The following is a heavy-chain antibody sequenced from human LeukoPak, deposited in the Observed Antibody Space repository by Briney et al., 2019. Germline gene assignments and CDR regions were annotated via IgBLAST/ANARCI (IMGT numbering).Heavy chain of an antibody. J-gene: IGHJ4*02. CDR2: ISVYNGNA. V-gene: IGHV1-18*01. CDR1: GYTFTNYG. D-gene: IGHD6-13*01. CDR3: ARGGVSNSWYRTPDY. Sequence: ASVKVSRKASGYTFTNYGISCVRQAPGQGLEWMGWISVYNGNANYVQKFQGRVTMTTDTSTSTAYMELRSLRSDDTAVYYCARGGVSNSWYRTPDYWGQGTLVTVSS.